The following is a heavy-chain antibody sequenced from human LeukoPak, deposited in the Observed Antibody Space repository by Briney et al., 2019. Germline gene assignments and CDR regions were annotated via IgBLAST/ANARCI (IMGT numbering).Heavy chain of an antibody. CDR1: GGYFIGYY. D-gene: IGHD3-22*01. CDR2: INHSGST. J-gene: IGHJ4*02. CDR3: ARCVSDRDSSGYYYFDY. Sequence: TSETLSLTCAVYGGYFIGYYWIRIRQPPGKGLEWIGEINHSGSTNYNPSLKSRVTISVDTSKNQFSLKLSSVTAADTAVYYCARCVSDRDSSGYYYFDYWGQGTLVTVSS. V-gene: IGHV4-34*01.